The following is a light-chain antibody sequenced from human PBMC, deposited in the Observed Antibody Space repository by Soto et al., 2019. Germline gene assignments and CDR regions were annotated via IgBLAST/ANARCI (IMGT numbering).Light chain of an antibody. CDR1: QSVSSSY. Sequence: EIVLTQSPGTLSLSPGERATLSCRASQSVSSSYLAWYQQKPGQAPRLLIYGASSRATGIPDSFRGSGYWTDFTLTISRLEPYDHAVYYCQQYSSSPLSTFGHGTKVDIK. CDR2: GAS. CDR3: QQYSSSPLST. V-gene: IGKV3-20*01. J-gene: IGKJ3*01.